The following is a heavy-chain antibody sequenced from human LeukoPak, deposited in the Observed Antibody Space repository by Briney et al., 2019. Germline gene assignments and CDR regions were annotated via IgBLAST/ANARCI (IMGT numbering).Heavy chain of an antibody. CDR1: GFTVSNNY. D-gene: IGHD2-2*01. V-gene: IGHV4-4*02. J-gene: IGHJ4*02. CDR3: ARQALVVVPAATLQYFDY. Sequence: GSLRLSCAASGFTVSNNYMSWVRQPPGKGLEWIGEIYHSGSTNYNPSLKSRVTISVDKSKNQFSLKLSSVTAADTAVYYCARQALVVVPAATLQYFDYWGQGTLVTVSS. CDR2: IYHSGST.